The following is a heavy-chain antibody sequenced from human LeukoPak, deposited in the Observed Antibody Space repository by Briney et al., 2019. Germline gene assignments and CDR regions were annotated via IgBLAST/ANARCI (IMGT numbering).Heavy chain of an antibody. V-gene: IGHV3-48*01. D-gene: IGHD3-3*01. CDR3: ARELRFLEWLLQRNAFDI. Sequence: GGSLRLSCAASGFTFSSYSMNWVRQAPGKGLEWVSYISSSSSTIYYADSVKGRFTISRGNAKNSLYLQMNSLRAEDTAVYYCARELRFLEWLLQRNAFDIWGQGTMVTVSS. CDR1: GFTFSSYS. J-gene: IGHJ3*02. CDR2: ISSSSSTI.